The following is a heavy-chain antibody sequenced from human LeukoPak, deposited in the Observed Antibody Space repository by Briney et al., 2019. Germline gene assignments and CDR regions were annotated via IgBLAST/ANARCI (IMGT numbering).Heavy chain of an antibody. CDR1: GFTFSSYG. V-gene: IGHV3-30*18. Sequence: GGSLRLSCAASGFTFSSYGMHWLRQAPGKGLECGAVISYDGSNKYYADSVKGRFTISRDNSKNTLYLQMNSLRAEDTAVYYCAKGSGEMGKNFDYWSQGTLVTVSS. CDR3: AKGSGEMGKNFDY. CDR2: ISYDGSNK. J-gene: IGHJ4*02. D-gene: IGHD3-16*01.